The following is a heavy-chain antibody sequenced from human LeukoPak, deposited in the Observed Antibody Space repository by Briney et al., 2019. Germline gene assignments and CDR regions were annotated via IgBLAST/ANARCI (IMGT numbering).Heavy chain of an antibody. CDR2: ISSSSNYI. V-gene: IGHV3-21*01. J-gene: IGHJ6*04. CDR1: GFTFSSYI. Sequence: SGGSLRLSCAVSGFTFSSYIMNWVRQAPGKGLEWVSSISSSSNYIYYADSLKGRFTISRDNAKNSLFLQMNSLRAEDTAVYYCARGHYYGMDVWGKGTTVTISS. CDR3: ARGHYYGMDV.